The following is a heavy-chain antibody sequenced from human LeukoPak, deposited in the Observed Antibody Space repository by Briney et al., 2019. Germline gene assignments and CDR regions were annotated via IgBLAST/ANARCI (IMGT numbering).Heavy chain of an antibody. Sequence: GGSLRLSCAASGFTVSSSYMSWVRQAPGKGLEWVSVIYSGGSTYYADSVKGRFTISRDNSKNTLYLQMNSLRAEDTAVYYCASRRKSFYGMDVWGQGTTVTVSS. D-gene: IGHD1-26*01. CDR1: GFTVSSSY. CDR2: IYSGGST. CDR3: ASRRKSFYGMDV. V-gene: IGHV3-53*01. J-gene: IGHJ6*02.